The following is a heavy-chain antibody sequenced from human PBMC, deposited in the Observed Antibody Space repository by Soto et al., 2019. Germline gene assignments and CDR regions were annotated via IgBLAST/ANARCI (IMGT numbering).Heavy chain of an antibody. CDR1: GGSISSYY. CDR2: IYYSGST. J-gene: IGHJ4*02. V-gene: IGHV4-59*01. D-gene: IGHD6-13*01. CDR3: ASTVPYSSSYYFDY. Sequence: SETLSLTCTVSGGSISSYYWSWIRQPPGKGLEWIGYIYYSGSTNYNPSLKSRVTISVDTSKNQFSLKLSSVTAADTAVYYCASTVPYSSSYYFDYWGQGTLVTV.